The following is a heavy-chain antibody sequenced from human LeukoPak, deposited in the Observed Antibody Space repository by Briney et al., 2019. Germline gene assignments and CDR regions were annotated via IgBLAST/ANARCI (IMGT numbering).Heavy chain of an antibody. CDR1: SVSITSSPYF. J-gene: IGHJ4*02. V-gene: IGHV4-39*01. D-gene: IGHD3-10*01. CDR3: AANSADYNTLGSSYKV. Sequence: SETLSLTCTVSSVSITSSPYFWAWIRQSPEKGLEWIATISYSGTTYYNPSLKSRVTIFVDTSKNQFSLKLDSVSAADTAVFYCAANSADYNTLGSSYKVWGQGLLVTVSS. CDR2: ISYSGTT.